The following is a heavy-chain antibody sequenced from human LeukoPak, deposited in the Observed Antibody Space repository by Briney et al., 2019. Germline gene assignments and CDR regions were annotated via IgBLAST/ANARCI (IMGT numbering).Heavy chain of an antibody. V-gene: IGHV4-59*01. CDR1: GASISNYY. CDR2: IYFSGIT. D-gene: IGHD4-11*01. J-gene: IGHJ4*02. Sequence: PSETLSLTCTVSGASISNYYWSWIRQPPGKGLEWIGHIYFSGITKYNPSLKSRVTMSLDTSKNQFSLKLSSVSAAGTAVYYCARMGIYNNYGNDYWGQGTLVTVSA. CDR3: ARMGIYNNYGNDY.